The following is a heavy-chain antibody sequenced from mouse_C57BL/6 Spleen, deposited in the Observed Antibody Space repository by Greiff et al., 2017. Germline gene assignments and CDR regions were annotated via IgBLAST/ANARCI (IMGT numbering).Heavy chain of an antibody. J-gene: IGHJ3*01. CDR1: GYSITSGYY. V-gene: IGHV3-6*01. CDR3: ARGGDYDSRFAY. Sequence: EVQRVESGPGLVKPSQSLSLTCSVTGYSITSGYYWNWIRQFPGNKLEWMGYISYDGSNNYNPSLKNRISITRDTSKNQFFLKWNSVTTEDTATYYCARGGDYDSRFAYWGQGTLVTVSA. D-gene: IGHD2-4*01. CDR2: ISYDGSN.